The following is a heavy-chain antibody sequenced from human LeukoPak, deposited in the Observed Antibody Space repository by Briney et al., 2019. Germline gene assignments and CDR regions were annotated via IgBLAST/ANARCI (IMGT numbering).Heavy chain of an antibody. J-gene: IGHJ4*01. CDR1: GFNFGSYA. D-gene: IGHD3-16*02. CDR3: ATESSLSD. Sequence: GGSLRLSCAASGFNFGSYAMDWVRQAPGKGLEWVGDISYDGGYQSYAVSVRGRFTISRDNSKNTLFLQMNSLRPEDAAVYYCATESSLSDWGHGTLVTVSS. CDR2: ISYDGGYQ. V-gene: IGHV3-30*03.